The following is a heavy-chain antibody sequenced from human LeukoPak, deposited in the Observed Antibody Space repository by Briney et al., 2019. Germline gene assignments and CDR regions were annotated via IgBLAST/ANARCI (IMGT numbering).Heavy chain of an antibody. Sequence: ASVKVSCKVSGYTLTELSMHWVRQAPGKGLEWMGGFDPEDGETIYAQKFQGRVTMTEDTSTDTAYMELSSLRSEDTAVYYCATFDRGSYYVDLNYWGQGTLVTVS. D-gene: IGHD1-26*01. J-gene: IGHJ4*02. CDR2: FDPEDGET. V-gene: IGHV1-24*01. CDR3: ATFDRGSYYVDLNY. CDR1: GYTLTELS.